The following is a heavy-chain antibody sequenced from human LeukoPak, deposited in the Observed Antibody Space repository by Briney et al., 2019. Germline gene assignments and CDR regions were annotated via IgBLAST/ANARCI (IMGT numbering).Heavy chain of an antibody. CDR1: GFTFDDYG. CDR2: INWNGGRT. D-gene: IGHD3-10*01. J-gene: IGHJ4*02. Sequence: PGGSLRLSCAASGFTFDDYGMSWVRQAPGKGPEWVSGINWNGGRTGYADSVKGRFTISRDNAKKSLYVQMNSLRAEDTALYYCAREYYGSGSYYNVGYWGQGTLVTVSS. CDR3: AREYYGSGSYYNVGY. V-gene: IGHV3-20*04.